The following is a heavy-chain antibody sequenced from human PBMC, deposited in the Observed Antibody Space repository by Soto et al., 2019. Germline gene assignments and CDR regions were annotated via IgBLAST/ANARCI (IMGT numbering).Heavy chain of an antibody. CDR3: AKGGSTDYDFWSGRNWFDP. Sequence: GESLKISCKGSGYSFTSYWIGWVRQMPGKGLEWMGIIYPGDSDTRYSPSFQGQVTISADKSISTAYLQWSSLKASDTAMYYCAKGGSTDYDFWSGRNWFDPWGQGTLVTVS. CDR2: IYPGDSDT. V-gene: IGHV5-51*01. J-gene: IGHJ5*02. D-gene: IGHD3-3*01. CDR1: GYSFTSYW.